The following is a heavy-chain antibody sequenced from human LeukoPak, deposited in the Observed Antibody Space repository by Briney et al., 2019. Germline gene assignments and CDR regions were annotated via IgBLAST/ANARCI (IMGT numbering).Heavy chain of an antibody. CDR3: ARALAAAGTGGYL. D-gene: IGHD6-13*01. V-gene: IGHV3-74*01. Sequence: GGSLRLSYAASGFTFSNYWMHWVRQAPGKGLLWVARIHTNGSSTSYADSVKGRFTISRDNAKNTLYLQMNSLRAEDTAVYYCARALAAAGTGGYLWGQGTLVTVSS. J-gene: IGHJ4*02. CDR2: IHTNGSST. CDR1: GFTFSNYW.